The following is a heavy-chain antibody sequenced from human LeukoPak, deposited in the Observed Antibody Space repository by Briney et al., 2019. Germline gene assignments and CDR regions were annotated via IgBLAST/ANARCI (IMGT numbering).Heavy chain of an antibody. Sequence: TSETLSLTCAVYGGSFSGYYWSWIRQPPGKGLEWIGEINHSGSTNYNPSLKSRVTISVDTSKNQFSLKLSSVTAADTAVYYCARGRILLDYWGQGTLVTVSS. CDR2: INHSGST. CDR1: GGSFSGYY. V-gene: IGHV4-34*01. D-gene: IGHD2-15*01. CDR3: ARGRILLDY. J-gene: IGHJ4*02.